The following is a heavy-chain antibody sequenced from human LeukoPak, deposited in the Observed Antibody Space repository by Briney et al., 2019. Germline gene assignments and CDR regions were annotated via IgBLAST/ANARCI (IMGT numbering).Heavy chain of an antibody. CDR1: GYTFTNYY. D-gene: IGHD3-22*01. Sequence: ASVKVSCKTSGYTFTNYYIHWVRQAPGHGLEWMGIISPSGGTTNYAQKFQGRVTMTRDTSTSTVYMELSSLRSEDTAMYYCARDAYYDGSGSSPNWFDPWGQGILVTVSS. CDR3: ARDAYYDGSGSSPNWFDP. CDR2: ISPSGGTT. V-gene: IGHV1-46*01. J-gene: IGHJ5*02.